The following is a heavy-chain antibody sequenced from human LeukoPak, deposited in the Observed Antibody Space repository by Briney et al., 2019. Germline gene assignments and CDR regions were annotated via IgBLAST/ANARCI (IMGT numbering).Heavy chain of an antibody. D-gene: IGHD2-2*01. J-gene: IGHJ3*02. V-gene: IGHV1-69*04. CDR1: GGTFSSYA. CDR2: IIPILGIA. CDR3: ARECSSTSCNGGDAFDI. Sequence: ASVKVSCKASGGTFSSYAISWVRQAPGQGLEWMGRIIPILGIANYAQKFQGRVTITADKSTSTAYMELSSLRSEDTAVYYCARECSSTSCNGGDAFDIWGQGTMVTVSS.